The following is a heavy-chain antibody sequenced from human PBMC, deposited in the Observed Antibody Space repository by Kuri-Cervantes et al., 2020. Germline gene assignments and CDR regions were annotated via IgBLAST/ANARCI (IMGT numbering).Heavy chain of an antibody. J-gene: IGHJ4*02. CDR1: GGSISSGGYY. Sequence: SETLSLTCTVSGGSISSGGYYWSWIRQPPGKGLEWIGYIYYSGSTNYNPSLKSRVTISVDTSKNQFSLKLSSVTAADTAVYYCARRTRYYFDYWGQGTLVTVSS. CDR3: ARRTRYYFDY. CDR2: IYYSGST. V-gene: IGHV4-61*08.